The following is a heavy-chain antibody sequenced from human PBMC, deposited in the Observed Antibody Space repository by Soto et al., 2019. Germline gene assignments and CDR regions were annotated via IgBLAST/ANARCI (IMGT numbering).Heavy chain of an antibody. CDR2: IIPIFGTA. V-gene: IGHV1-69*01. CDR1: GGTFTSYA. J-gene: IGHJ4*02. CDR3: ARDASDYGDPPYFDY. D-gene: IGHD4-17*01. Sequence: QVQLVQSGAEVEKPGSSVMLSCKAYGGTFTSYAISWVRQAPGQGLEWMGGIIPIFGTANYAQKFQGRVTITADESRSTAYMELNSLRFEDTGVYHCARDASDYGDPPYFDYWGQGTLVTVSS.